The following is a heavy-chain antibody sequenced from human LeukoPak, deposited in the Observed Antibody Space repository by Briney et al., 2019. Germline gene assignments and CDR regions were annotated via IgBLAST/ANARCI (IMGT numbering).Heavy chain of an antibody. CDR2: IYYSGST. CDR3: ARLGYDFWSGLPNWFNP. CDR1: GGSISSSSYY. D-gene: IGHD3-3*01. J-gene: IGHJ5*02. Sequence: SETLSLTCTVSGGSISSSSYYWGWIRQPPGKGLEWIGSIYYSGSTYYNPSLKSRVTISVDTSKNQFSLKLSSVTAADTAVYYCARLGYDFWSGLPNWFNPWGQGTLATVSS. V-gene: IGHV4-39*01.